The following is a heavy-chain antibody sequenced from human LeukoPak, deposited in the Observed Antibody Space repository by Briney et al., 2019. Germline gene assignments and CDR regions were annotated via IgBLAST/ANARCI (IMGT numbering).Heavy chain of an antibody. CDR1: GYTFTGYY. V-gene: IGHV1-2*04. D-gene: IGHD3-10*01. Sequence: WASVKVSCKASGYTFTGYYMHWVRQAPGQGLEWMGWINPNSGGTNYAQKFQGWVTMTRDTSISTAYMELRSLRSDDTAVYYCARGLPPTYYYGSGSSHYFDYWGQGTLVTVSS. CDR2: INPNSGGT. CDR3: ARGLPPTYYYGSGSSHYFDY. J-gene: IGHJ4*02.